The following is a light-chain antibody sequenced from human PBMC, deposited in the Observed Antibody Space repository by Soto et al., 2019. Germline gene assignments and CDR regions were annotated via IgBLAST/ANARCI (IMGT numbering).Light chain of an antibody. CDR2: DVS. J-gene: IGLJ2*01. V-gene: IGLV2-14*01. Sequence: QSVLTQPASVSGSPGQSITISCTGTSSDVGGSNYVSWYQQLPGKAPKLMIYDVSDRPSGVSNRFSGSKSGNTASLTISGLQAEDEADYYCSSNAGSNNFHVVFGGGTKLTVL. CDR1: SSDVGGSNY. CDR3: SSNAGSNNFHVV.